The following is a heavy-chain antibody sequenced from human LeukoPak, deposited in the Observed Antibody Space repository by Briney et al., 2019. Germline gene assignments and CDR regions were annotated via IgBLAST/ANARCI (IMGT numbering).Heavy chain of an antibody. CDR1: GGSISSRSFY. CDR2: ISYSWSS. D-gene: IGHD3-22*01. V-gene: IGHV4-39*01. CDR3: ARSRDSSGYSADAFDT. J-gene: IGHJ3*02. Sequence: SETLSLTCTVSGGSISSRSFYWGCIRQPPGKGLEWIGSISYSWSSYYNPSLKSRVTISVDTSKNQFSLKLSSVTAADTAVYYCARSRDSSGYSADAFDTWGQGTLVTVS.